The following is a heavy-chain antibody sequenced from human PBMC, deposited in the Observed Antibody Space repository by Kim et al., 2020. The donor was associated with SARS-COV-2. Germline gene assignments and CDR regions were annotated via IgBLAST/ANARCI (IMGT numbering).Heavy chain of an antibody. J-gene: IGHJ6*02. V-gene: IGHV3-53*01. Sequence: STYYADSVKGRVTISRDNSKNTLYLQMNSLRAEDTAVYYCARDLDYYGMDVWGQGTTVTVSS. CDR3: ARDLDYYGMDV. CDR2: ST.